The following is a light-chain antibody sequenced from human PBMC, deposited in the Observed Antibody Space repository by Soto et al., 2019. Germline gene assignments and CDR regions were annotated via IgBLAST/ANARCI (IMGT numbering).Light chain of an antibody. CDR1: QSVRSK. CDR2: GAS. CDR3: QQYDDWRT. V-gene: IGKV3-15*01. J-gene: IGKJ2*01. Sequence: EIVMTQSPATLSVSPGERATLSCRASQSVRSKLAWYQQRPGQAPRLLIYGASTRATGIPARFSGSGSGTEFTLTISSLESEDFAVYYCQQYDDWRTFGQGTKLESK.